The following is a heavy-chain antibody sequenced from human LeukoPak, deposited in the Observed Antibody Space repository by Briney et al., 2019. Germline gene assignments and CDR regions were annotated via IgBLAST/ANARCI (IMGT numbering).Heavy chain of an antibody. Sequence: PGGSLRLSCVASGFIFNNYWMSWVRQAPGKGLEWVSFIYSGTTHYSDSVKGRFTISRDNSKDTLYLQMNSLRAEDTAVYYCARRAGAYSHPYDYWGQGTLVTVSS. CDR2: IYSGTT. CDR3: ARRAGAYSHPYDY. J-gene: IGHJ4*02. CDR1: GFIFNNYW. V-gene: IGHV3-53*01. D-gene: IGHD4/OR15-4a*01.